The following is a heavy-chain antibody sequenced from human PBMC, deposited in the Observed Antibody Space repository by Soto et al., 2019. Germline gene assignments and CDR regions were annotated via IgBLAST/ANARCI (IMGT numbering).Heavy chain of an antibody. Sequence: TLSLTCTVSGDSVSSGPYYWRWIRQHPGKGLEWLGYISYSGSTYYNASLKSRLTMSVDTSRNQFSLKLSSMTAADTAVYYCAREYCGGDCFYRNWFDPWGQGTLVTVSS. CDR1: GDSVSSGPYY. J-gene: IGHJ5*02. V-gene: IGHV4-31*03. CDR3: AREYCGGDCFYRNWFDP. CDR2: ISYSGST. D-gene: IGHD2-21*02.